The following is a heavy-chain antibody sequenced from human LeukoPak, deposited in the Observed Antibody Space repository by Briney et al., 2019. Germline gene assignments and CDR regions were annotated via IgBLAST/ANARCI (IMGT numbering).Heavy chain of an antibody. CDR1: GGSVSNYY. D-gene: IGHD6-6*01. J-gene: IGHJ4*02. Sequence: PSETLSLTCSVSGGSVSNYYWSWIRQPPGKGLEWIGYVYYTGSTNYNPSLKSRVTMFEDKSKNQFSLRLYSVTVANTAVYYCARHFAYSSSSYFDYWGQGSLVTVSS. CDR2: VYYTGST. V-gene: IGHV4-59*08. CDR3: ARHFAYSSSSYFDY.